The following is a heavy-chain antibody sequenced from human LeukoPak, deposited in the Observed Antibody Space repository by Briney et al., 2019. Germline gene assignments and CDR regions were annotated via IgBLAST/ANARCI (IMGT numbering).Heavy chain of an antibody. CDR1: SGSINFYY. V-gene: IGHV4-4*07. CDR2: IYTSEST. Sequence: SETLSLTCTVSSGSINFYYWSWIRQSAGKGLEWIGRIYTSESTSYNPSLKSRVTMSVDTSKNQFSLKLSSVTAADTAMYYCAREVTIFGVVTLDYWGQGTLVTVSS. D-gene: IGHD3-3*01. J-gene: IGHJ4*02. CDR3: AREVTIFGVVTLDY.